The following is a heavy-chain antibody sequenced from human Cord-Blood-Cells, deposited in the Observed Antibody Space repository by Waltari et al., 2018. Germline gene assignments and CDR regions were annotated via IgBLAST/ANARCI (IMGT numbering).Heavy chain of an antibody. Sequence: QVQLVQSGAEVKKPGASVKVSCQDSGYTFTSYAMNWVRQAPGQRLEWMGWINAGNGNTKFSQKFQGRVTITRDTSASTAYMELSSLRSEDTAVYYCARDNLGTGDDAFDIWGQGTMVTVSS. CDR2: INAGNGNT. V-gene: IGHV1-3*01. J-gene: IGHJ3*02. CDR1: GYTFTSYA. CDR3: ARDNLGTGDDAFDI. D-gene: IGHD7-27*01.